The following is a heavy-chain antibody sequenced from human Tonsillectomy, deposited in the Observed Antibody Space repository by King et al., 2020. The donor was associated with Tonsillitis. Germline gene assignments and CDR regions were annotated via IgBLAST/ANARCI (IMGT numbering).Heavy chain of an antibody. CDR1: GFIFSHYW. D-gene: IGHD4-17*01. CDR3: ARGSTDHGDSFDS. CDR2: INGDGSTT. Sequence: EVQLVESGGGLVQPGGSLRLSCAASGFIFSHYWMHWVRQGPGKGLVWVSRINGDGSTTNYADSVKGRFTISRDSGKNTLDLQMTSLRVEDMGVYYCARGSTDHGDSFDSWGQGTLVTVSS. J-gene: IGHJ5*01. V-gene: IGHV3-74*01.